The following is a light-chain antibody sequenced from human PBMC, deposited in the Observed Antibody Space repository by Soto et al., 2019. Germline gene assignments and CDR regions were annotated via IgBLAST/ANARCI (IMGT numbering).Light chain of an antibody. CDR1: QSVLSSSDNKNY. Sequence: DIVXTQSXXXXAXXXGEXATINCKSSQSVLSSSDNKNYLAWYQQKPGQPPKLLIYLASTRESGVXXXXXXXXXXXXXXXTISSLQAEDVSVYYCQHYYGSPSFGPGTKVDIK. CDR3: QHYYGSPS. V-gene: IGKV4-1*01. J-gene: IGKJ3*01. CDR2: LAS.